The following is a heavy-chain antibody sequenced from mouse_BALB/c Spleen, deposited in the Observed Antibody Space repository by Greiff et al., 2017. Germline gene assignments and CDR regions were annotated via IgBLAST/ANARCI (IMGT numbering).Heavy chain of an antibody. D-gene: IGHD3-1*01. J-gene: IGHJ2*01. CDR2: INPSSGYT. V-gene: IGHV1-4*01. CDR3: ARGATWDY. CDR1: GYTFTSYT. Sequence: LQESGAELARPGASVKMSCKASGYTFTSYTMHWVKQRPGQGLEWIGYINPSSGYTEYNQKFKDKATLTADKSSSTAYMQLSSLTSEDSAVYYCARGATWDYWGQGTTLTVSA.